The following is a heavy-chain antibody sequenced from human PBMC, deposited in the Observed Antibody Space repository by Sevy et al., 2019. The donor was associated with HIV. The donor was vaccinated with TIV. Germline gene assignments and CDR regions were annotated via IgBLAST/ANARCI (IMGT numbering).Heavy chain of an antibody. CDR1: GFTFSNAC. CDR3: TRVGRLRVVGDVHPDFWAFDV. V-gene: IGHV3-15*01. D-gene: IGHD3-3*01. CDR2: IKSKTDGGTK. J-gene: IGHJ3*01. Sequence: GGSLRLSCAASGFTFSNACMSWVRQAPGKGLEWVGGIKSKTDGGTKDYAAPVKGRFTIPREDSKNTLYLQMNSLKTEDTALYYCTRVGRLRVVGDVHPDFWAFDVWGQGTMVTVSS.